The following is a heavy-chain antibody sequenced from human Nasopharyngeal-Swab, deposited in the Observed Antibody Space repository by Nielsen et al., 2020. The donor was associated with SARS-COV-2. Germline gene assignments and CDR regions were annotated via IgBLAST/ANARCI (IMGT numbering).Heavy chain of an antibody. CDR2: INHSGST. J-gene: IGHJ6*02. CDR1: GGSFSGYY. Sequence: SETLSLTCAVSGGSFSGYYWSWIRQPPGKGLEWIGEINHSGSTNYNPYLKSRVTISVDTSKNQFSLKLSSVTAADTAVYYCARYAWLRFGYYYGMDVWGQGTTVTVSS. CDR3: ARYAWLRFGYYYGMDV. V-gene: IGHV4-34*01. D-gene: IGHD5-12*01.